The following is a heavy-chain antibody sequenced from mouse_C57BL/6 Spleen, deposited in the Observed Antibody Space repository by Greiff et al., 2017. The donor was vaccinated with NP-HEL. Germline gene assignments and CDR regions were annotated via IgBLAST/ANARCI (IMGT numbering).Heavy chain of an antibody. V-gene: IGHV1-81*01. CDR1: GYTFTSYG. CDR3: ARGGWLLISPYYAMDY. D-gene: IGHD2-3*01. CDR2: IYPRSGNT. Sequence: VQRVESGAELARPGASVKLSCKASGYTFTSYGISWVKQRTGQGLEWIGEIYPRSGNTYYNEKFKGKATLTADKSSSTAYMELRSLTAEDSAVYFCARGGWLLISPYYAMDYWGQGTSVTVSS. J-gene: IGHJ4*01.